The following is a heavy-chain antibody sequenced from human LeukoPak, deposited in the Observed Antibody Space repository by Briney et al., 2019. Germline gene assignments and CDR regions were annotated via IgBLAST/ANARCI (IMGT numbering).Heavy chain of an antibody. CDR3: ARGVAVAGTGWFDP. J-gene: IGHJ5*02. CDR1: GGSISSGGYS. CDR2: IYHSGST. D-gene: IGHD6-19*01. Sequence: SETLSLTCAVSGGSISSGGYSWSWIRQPPGKGLEWIGYIYHSGSTYYNPSLKSRVTISVDRSKNQFSLKLSSVIAADTAVYYCARGVAVAGTGWFDPWGQGTLVTVSS. V-gene: IGHV4-30-2*01.